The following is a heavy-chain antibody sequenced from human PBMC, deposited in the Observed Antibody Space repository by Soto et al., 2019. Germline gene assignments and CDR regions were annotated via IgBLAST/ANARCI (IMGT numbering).Heavy chain of an antibody. CDR1: GYTFTSYD. CDR2: MNPNSGNT. CDR3: ARERTGTTSNWFDP. V-gene: IGHV1-8*01. Sequence: QVQLVQSGAEVKKPGASVKVSCKASGYTFTSYDINWVRQATGHGLEWMGWMNPNSGNTVYAQKFQGRVTMTRDTXLSTAYMELSSLRSEETAVYYCARERTGTTSNWFDPWGQGTLVTVSS. J-gene: IGHJ5*02. D-gene: IGHD1-7*01.